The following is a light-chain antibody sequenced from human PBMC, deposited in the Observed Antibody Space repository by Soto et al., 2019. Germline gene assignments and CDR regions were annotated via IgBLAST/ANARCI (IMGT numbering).Light chain of an antibody. CDR3: ISFTTISTGV. CDR1: SSDIGGYNF. J-gene: IGLJ3*02. CDR2: EVT. V-gene: IGLV2-14*01. Sequence: QSVLTQPASVSGSPGQSITISCTGSSSDIGGYNFVSWYQQHPGKAPKLIIFEVTDRPSGVSDRFSGSKSGNTASLTISGLQAEDEADYYCISFTTISTGVFGGGTKVTVL.